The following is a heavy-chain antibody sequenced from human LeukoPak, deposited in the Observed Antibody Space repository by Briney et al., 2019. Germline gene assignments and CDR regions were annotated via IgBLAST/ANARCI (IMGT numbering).Heavy chain of an antibody. CDR1: GFTFSTYP. V-gene: IGHV3-30-3*01. J-gene: IGHJ6*02. CDR2: ISYDGSNK. CDR3: ARAWGYYDSSGYSKDGMDV. D-gene: IGHD3-22*01. Sequence: GGSLRLSCAASGFTFSTYPMHWVRQAPGKGLEWVAVISYDGSNKYYADSVKGRFTISRDNSKNTLYLQMNSLRAEDTAVYYCARAWGYYDSSGYSKDGMDVWGQGTTVTVSS.